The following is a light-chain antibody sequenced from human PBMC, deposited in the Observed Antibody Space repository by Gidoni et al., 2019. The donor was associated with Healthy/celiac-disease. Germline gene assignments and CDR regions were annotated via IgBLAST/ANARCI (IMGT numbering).Light chain of an antibody. Sequence: PGQRVTISCSGSSSNIGSNYVYWYQQLPGTAPKLLIYRNNQRPSGVPDRFSGSKSGTSAPLAISGLRSEDEADYYCAAWDDSLSGHVVFGGGTKLTVL. J-gene: IGLJ2*01. CDR2: RNN. CDR1: SSNIGSNY. V-gene: IGLV1-47*01. CDR3: AAWDDSLSGHVV.